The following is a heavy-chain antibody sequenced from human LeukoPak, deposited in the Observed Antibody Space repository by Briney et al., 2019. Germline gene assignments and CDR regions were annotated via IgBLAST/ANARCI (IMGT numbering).Heavy chain of an antibody. CDR3: AKDHTPLTVVVSHFNY. CDR2: IRSNGDTT. Sequence: GGSLRLSCAASGFTFDNYAMSWVRQAPGKGLEWVTTIRSNGDTTYYADSVKGRFTISRDNSKNTLYLQMNGLRADDTAVYYCAKDHTPLTVVVSHFNYWGQGTLVSVSS. J-gene: IGHJ4*02. D-gene: IGHD2-15*01. V-gene: IGHV3-23*01. CDR1: GFTFDNYA.